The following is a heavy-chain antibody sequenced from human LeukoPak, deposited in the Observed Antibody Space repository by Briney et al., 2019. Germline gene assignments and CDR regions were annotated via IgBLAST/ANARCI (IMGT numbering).Heavy chain of an antibody. Sequence: ASVKVSCKASGYTFTSYAMNWVRQAPGQGLECLGWINTNTGNPTYAQGFTGRFVFSLDTSVSTAFLQISSLKAEDTAVYYCARLYGDYWRYFDYWGQGTLVTVSS. V-gene: IGHV7-4-1*02. CDR2: INTNTGNP. CDR3: ARLYGDYWRYFDY. D-gene: IGHD4-17*01. CDR1: GYTFTSYA. J-gene: IGHJ4*02.